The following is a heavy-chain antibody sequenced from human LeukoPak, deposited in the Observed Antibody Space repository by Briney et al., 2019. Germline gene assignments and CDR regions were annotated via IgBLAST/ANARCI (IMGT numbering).Heavy chain of an antibody. CDR2: MYTSGST. J-gene: IGHJ4*02. CDR1: GGSINSGTYY. D-gene: IGHD1-1*01. Sequence: SETLSLTCTVAGGSINSGTYYSSWIRQPAGKGLEWIGRMYTSGSTNYNRSLESRVTVSVDTSKNQFSLKLSSVTAADTAVYYCARGVPQYPVDCWGQGTLVTVSS. CDR3: ARGVPQYPVDC. V-gene: IGHV4-61*02.